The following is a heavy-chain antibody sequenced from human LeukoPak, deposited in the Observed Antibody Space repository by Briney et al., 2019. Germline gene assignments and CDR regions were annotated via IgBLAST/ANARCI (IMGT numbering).Heavy chain of an antibody. J-gene: IGHJ3*02. CDR3: AKDDSSAPNRAFDI. V-gene: IGHV3-9*03. CDR1: GFTFDDYA. CDR2: ISWNSGSI. Sequence: PGRSLRLSCAASGFTFDDYAMHWVRQAPGKGLEWVSGISWNSGSIGYADSVKGRFTISRDNAKNSLYLQMNSLRAEDMALYYCAKDDSSAPNRAFDIWGQGTMVTVSS. D-gene: IGHD3-22*01.